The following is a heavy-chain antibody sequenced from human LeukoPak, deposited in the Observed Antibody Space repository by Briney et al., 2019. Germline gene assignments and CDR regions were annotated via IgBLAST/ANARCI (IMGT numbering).Heavy chain of an antibody. D-gene: IGHD1-26*01. CDR3: ATDPYSGSYPASDY. CDR2: INPNSGGT. J-gene: IGHJ4*02. V-gene: IGHV1-2*02. CDR1: GYTFTGYY. Sequence: ASVKVSCKASGYTFTGYYMHWVRQAPGQGLEWMGWINPNSGGTNYAQKFQGRVTMTRDTSISTAYMELSSLRSEDTAVYYCATDPYSGSYPASDYWGQGTLVTVSS.